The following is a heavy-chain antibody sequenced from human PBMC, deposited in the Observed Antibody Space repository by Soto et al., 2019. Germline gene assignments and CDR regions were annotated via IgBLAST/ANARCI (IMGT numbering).Heavy chain of an antibody. V-gene: IGHV3-48*01. CDR1: GFTFSTNN. CDR3: AREHLGWLDP. D-gene: IGHD3-16*01. Sequence: EVQVVESGGGLVQPGESLRLSCAASGFTFSTNNMYWVRQAPGKGLERVAYISSSSTTIQYADSVKGRFTISRDNAKNSLYLQMNRLRAEDTAVYYCAREHLGWLDPWGQGTLVTVSS. CDR2: ISSSSTTI. J-gene: IGHJ5*02.